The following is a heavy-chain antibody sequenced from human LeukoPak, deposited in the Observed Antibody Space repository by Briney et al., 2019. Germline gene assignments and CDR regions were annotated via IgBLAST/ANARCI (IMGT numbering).Heavy chain of an antibody. CDR3: ATRYYDSRGYDVGYYFDY. J-gene: IGHJ4*02. CDR2: INSYSNYT. CDR1: GFSFTDYY. V-gene: IGHV3-11*06. D-gene: IGHD3-22*01. Sequence: GGSLRLSCAASGFSFTDYYMSWIRQAPGKGLEWVSFINSYSNYTNYADSVKGRFSISRDNAKSSLYLQMNSLRAEDTAVYYCATRYYDSRGYDVGYYFDYWGQGTLVTVSS.